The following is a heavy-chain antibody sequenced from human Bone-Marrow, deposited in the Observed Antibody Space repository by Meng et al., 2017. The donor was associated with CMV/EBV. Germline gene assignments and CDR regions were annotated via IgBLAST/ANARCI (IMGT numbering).Heavy chain of an antibody. CDR3: ASLGLRGNSFDF. CDR2: IYHSGTT. Sequence: TVSGGSNSSGDYFWNWIRQPPGKGLEWIGYIYHSGTTCYKTSLRSRITISVDTSKNQFSLNLTSVTAADTAVYYCASLGLRGNSFDFWGQGSLVTVSS. V-gene: IGHV4-30-4*08. CDR1: GGSNSSGDYF. J-gene: IGHJ4*02. D-gene: IGHD3-10*01.